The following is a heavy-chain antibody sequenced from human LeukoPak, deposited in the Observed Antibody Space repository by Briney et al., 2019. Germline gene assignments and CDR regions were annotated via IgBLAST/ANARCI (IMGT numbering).Heavy chain of an antibody. Sequence: GGSLRLSCAASGFTFSSYRMHWVRQAPGNGLVWVSRIKSDGSSTKYADSVKGRFTISRDNAKSTMYLHMNSLRAEDTAVYYCARGPKQWLVLGYYYYYYMDVWGKGTTVTVSS. J-gene: IGHJ6*03. CDR1: GFTFSSYR. V-gene: IGHV3-74*03. CDR2: IKSDGSST. D-gene: IGHD6-19*01. CDR3: ARGPKQWLVLGYYYYYYMDV.